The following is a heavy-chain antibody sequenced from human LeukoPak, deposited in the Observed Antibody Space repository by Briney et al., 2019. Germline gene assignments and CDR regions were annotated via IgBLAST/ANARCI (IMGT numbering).Heavy chain of an antibody. V-gene: IGHV4-34*01. D-gene: IGHD3-10*01. Sequence: SSETLSLTCAVYGGSFSGYYWSWIRQPPGKGLEWIGEINHSGSTNYNPSLKSRVTISVDTSKNQFSLKLSSVTAADTAVYYCASEVRGAHHGMDVWGQGTTVTVSS. CDR2: INHSGST. J-gene: IGHJ6*02. CDR3: ASEVRGAHHGMDV. CDR1: GGSFSGYY.